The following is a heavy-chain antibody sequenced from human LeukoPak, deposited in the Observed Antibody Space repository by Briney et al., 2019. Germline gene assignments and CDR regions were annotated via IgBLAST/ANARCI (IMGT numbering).Heavy chain of an antibody. D-gene: IGHD4-17*01. CDR3: ARERGDYLRY. J-gene: IGHJ4*02. CDR2: IKGDGGER. V-gene: IGHV3-7*01. Sequence: GGSLRLSCAASGFTFGNYWMNWVRQAPGKGLEWVAIIKGDGGERYYLDSVKGRFTVSRDNAKNSLYLQMNSLRDEDTAVYYCARERGDYLRYWGQGTLVTVSS. CDR1: GFTFGNYW.